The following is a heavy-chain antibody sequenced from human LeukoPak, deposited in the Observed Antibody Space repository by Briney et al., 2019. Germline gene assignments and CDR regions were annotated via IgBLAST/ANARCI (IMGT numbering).Heavy chain of an antibody. V-gene: IGHV3-30*04. CDR2: ISYDGNEK. CDR3: ARKGGTMVNYRPFDY. J-gene: IGHJ4*02. CDR1: GFTFSSYT. D-gene: IGHD3-10*01. Sequence: PGPSLRLSCAASGFTFSSYTMHWVRQAPGKGLEWVAVISYDGNEKYYADSVKGRFTISRDNSKSTMYLQMNSLRAEDTAVYYCARKGGTMVNYRPFDYWGQGTLVTVSS.